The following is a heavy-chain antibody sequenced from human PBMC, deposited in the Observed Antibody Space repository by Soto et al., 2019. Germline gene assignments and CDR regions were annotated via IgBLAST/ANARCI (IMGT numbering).Heavy chain of an antibody. Sequence: QLQLQESGPGLLKPSETLSLTCTVSGGSITTTSYYWGWIRQPPGKGLEWIGSIYNSGSTYYNPSLKSRVTISVDTPKNQFSLTLNSVTAADTAVYYCGRTFLRPPLRFRSAGQLDVWGKGTTVTVSS. D-gene: IGHD3-3*01. CDR1: GGSITTTSYY. CDR2: IYNSGST. J-gene: IGHJ6*04. V-gene: IGHV4-39*01. CDR3: GRTFLRPPLRFRSAGQLDV.